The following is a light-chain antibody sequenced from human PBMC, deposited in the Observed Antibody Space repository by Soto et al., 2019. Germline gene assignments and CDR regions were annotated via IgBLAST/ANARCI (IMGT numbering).Light chain of an antibody. V-gene: IGKV3-20*01. Sequence: EVVLTQSPGALSLSPGERATLSCRASHSVDSSYFAWYQQRPGQAPRLLIYETSSRATGIPDRFSGSGSGTDFTLTVSRLEPEDFGVYLCQQYNNRPPITFGQGTRLEIK. CDR2: ETS. CDR3: QQYNNRPPIT. CDR1: HSVDSSY. J-gene: IGKJ5*01.